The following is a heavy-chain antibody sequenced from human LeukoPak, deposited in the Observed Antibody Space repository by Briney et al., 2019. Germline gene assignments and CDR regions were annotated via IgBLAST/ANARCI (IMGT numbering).Heavy chain of an antibody. CDR1: GFTFSSYA. J-gene: IGHJ4*02. V-gene: IGHV3-23*01. D-gene: IGHD4-17*01. CDR2: ISGSGGST. CDR3: AKNYGDYPLDY. Sequence: GGSLRLSCAASGFTFSSYAMSWVRQAPGKGLQWVSAISGSGGSTYYADSVKGRFTISRDNSKDTLYLQMNSLRAEDTAVYYCAKNYGDYPLDYWGQGTLVTVSS.